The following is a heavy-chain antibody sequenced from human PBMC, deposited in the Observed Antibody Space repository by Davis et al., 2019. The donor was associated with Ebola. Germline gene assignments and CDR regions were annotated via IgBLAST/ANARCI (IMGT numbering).Heavy chain of an antibody. V-gene: IGHV1-8*02. CDR3: ARRVGARSGFDY. CDR2: MNPNSGNT. Sequence: ASVKVSCKASGGTFSSYAISWVRQATGQGLEWMGWMNPNSGNTGYAQKFQGRITMTRNISISTAYMELSSLRSEDTAVYYCARRVGARSGFDYWGQGSLVTVSS. D-gene: IGHD1-26*01. CDR1: GGTFSSYA. J-gene: IGHJ4*02.